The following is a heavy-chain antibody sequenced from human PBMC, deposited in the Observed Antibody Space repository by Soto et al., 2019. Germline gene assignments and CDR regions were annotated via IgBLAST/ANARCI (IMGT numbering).Heavy chain of an antibody. Sequence: SETLSLTCTVSGGSVSSGSYYWSWIRQPPGKGLEWIGYIYYSGSTNYNPSLKSRVTISVDTSKNQFSLKLSSVTAADTAVYYCARGGGDYFDYWGQGTLVTVSS. D-gene: IGHD3-16*01. CDR1: GGSVSSGSYY. J-gene: IGHJ4*02. V-gene: IGHV4-61*01. CDR2: IYYSGST. CDR3: ARGGGDYFDY.